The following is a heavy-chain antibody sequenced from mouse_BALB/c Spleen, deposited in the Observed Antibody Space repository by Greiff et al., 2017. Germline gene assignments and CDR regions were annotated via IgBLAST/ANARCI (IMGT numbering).Heavy chain of an antibody. CDR2: IAPGSGST. Sequence: DLVKPGASVKLSCKASGYTFTSYWINWIKQRPGQGLEWIGRIAPGSGSTYYNEMFKGKATLTVDTSSSTAYIQLSSLSSEDSAVYFCARSDYRYVMDYWGQGTSVTVSS. CDR3: ARSDYRYVMDY. D-gene: IGHD2-14*01. V-gene: IGHV1S41*01. J-gene: IGHJ4*01. CDR1: GYTFTSYW.